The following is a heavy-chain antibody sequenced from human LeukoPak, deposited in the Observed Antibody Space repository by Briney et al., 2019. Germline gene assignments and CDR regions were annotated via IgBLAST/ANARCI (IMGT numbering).Heavy chain of an antibody. CDR2: IYHSGNT. Sequence: KTSETLSLTCTVSGYSISSGYYWGWIRQPPGKGLEWIGSIYHSGNTYYNPSLKSRVTISVDTSKNQFSLKLSSVTAADTAVYYCARGGYYGSGNDFRFDPWGQGTLVTVSS. CDR3: ARGGYYGSGNDFRFDP. J-gene: IGHJ5*02. V-gene: IGHV4-38-2*02. CDR1: GYSISSGYY. D-gene: IGHD3-10*01.